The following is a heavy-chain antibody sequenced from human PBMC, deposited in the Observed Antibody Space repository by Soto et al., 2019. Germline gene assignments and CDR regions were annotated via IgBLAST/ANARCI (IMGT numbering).Heavy chain of an antibody. D-gene: IGHD6-19*01. J-gene: IGHJ4*02. CDR2: INHSGST. Sequence: SETLSLTCAVYGGSFSGYYWSWIRQPPGKGLEWIGEINHSGSTNYNPSLKSRVTISVDTSKNQFSLKLSSVTAADTAVYYGARAPIRYSSGWFDYWGQGTLVTVSS. V-gene: IGHV4-34*01. CDR1: GGSFSGYY. CDR3: ARAPIRYSSGWFDY.